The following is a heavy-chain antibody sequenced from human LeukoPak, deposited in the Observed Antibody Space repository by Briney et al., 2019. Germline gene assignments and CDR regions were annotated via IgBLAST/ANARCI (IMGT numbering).Heavy chain of an antibody. V-gene: IGHV3-74*01. J-gene: IGHJ4*02. Sequence: PGWSLRLSCAASGFTFSDYWMHWVRQAPGKGLVWVSRVSSDGTSTSYADSVKGRFTISRDNAKNTLFLQMNSLRAEDTAVYYCARALAVAGTGGHYWGQGTLVTVSP. CDR2: VSSDGTST. CDR3: ARALAVAGTGGHY. D-gene: IGHD6-19*01. CDR1: GFTFSDYW.